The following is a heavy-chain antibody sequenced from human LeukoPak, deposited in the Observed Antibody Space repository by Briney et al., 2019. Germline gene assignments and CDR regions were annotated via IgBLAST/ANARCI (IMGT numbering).Heavy chain of an antibody. CDR2: IYTSGST. Sequence: PSETLSLTCTVSGGSISSYYWSWIRQPAGKGLEWIGRIYTSGSTNYNPSLKSRVTMSVDTSKNQFSLKLSSVTAADTAVYYCAREIDAVETTDAFDIWGQGTMVTVSS. V-gene: IGHV4-4*07. CDR3: AREIDAVETTDAFDI. J-gene: IGHJ3*02. CDR1: GGSISSYY. D-gene: IGHD1-1*01.